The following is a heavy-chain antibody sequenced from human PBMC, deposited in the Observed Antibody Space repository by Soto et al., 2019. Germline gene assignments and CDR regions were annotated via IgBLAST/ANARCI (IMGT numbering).Heavy chain of an antibody. CDR1: GGPISSSY. J-gene: IGHJ4*02. Sequence: PSQTLSLTCTVSGGPISSSYWSWIRQPPGKGLEWIGYIYYSGSTNYNPSLKSRVTISVDTSKNQFSLKLSSVTAADTAVYYCARDTGYSYGYSFGYWGQGTLVTVSS. D-gene: IGHD5-18*01. CDR2: IYYSGST. V-gene: IGHV4-59*01. CDR3: ARDTGYSYGYSFGY.